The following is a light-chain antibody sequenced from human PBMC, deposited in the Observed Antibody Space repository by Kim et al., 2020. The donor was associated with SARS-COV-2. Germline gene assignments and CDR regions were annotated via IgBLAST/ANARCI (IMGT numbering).Light chain of an antibody. J-gene: IGKJ2*03. Sequence: DIVLTQSPVSLSVAPGEPASISCRSSQSLLRSNGFHYIDWYLQRPGQSPQVLIYLGSRRASGVPDRFRGSASGADYTLEISRVEADDVGIYYCMQCLEARFGQGTKLEI. CDR2: LGS. CDR3: MQCLEAR. CDR1: QSLLRSNGFHY. V-gene: IGKV2-28*01.